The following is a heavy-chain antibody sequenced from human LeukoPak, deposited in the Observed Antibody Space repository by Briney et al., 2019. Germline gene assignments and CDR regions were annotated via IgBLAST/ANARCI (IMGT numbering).Heavy chain of an antibody. CDR3: FESGSYAFDI. J-gene: IGHJ3*02. D-gene: IGHD1-26*01. Sequence: ASVKVSCKASGGTFSSYAISWVRQAPGQGLEWMGGIIPIFGTANYAQKFQGRVTITADKSTSTAYMELSSLRSEDTAVYYCFESGSYAFDIWGQGTMVTVSS. CDR2: IIPIFGTA. V-gene: IGHV1-69*06. CDR1: GGTFSSYA.